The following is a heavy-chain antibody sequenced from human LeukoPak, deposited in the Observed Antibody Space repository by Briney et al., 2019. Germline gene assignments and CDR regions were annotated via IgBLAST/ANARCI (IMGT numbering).Heavy chain of an antibody. CDR1: GGSISSHC. V-gene: IGHV4-59*11. Sequence: SETLSLTCTVSGGSISSHCWSWIRQPPRKGLEWIGYVYYSGNTNYNPSLKSRVTISVDTSKNQFSLNLSSVTAADAAVYYCARGVDCSDFAFDIWGQGTMVTVSS. CDR3: ARGVDCSDFAFDI. J-gene: IGHJ3*02. D-gene: IGHD2-15*01. CDR2: VYYSGNT.